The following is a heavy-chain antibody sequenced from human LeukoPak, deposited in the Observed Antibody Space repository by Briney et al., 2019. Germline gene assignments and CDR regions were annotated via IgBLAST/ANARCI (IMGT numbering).Heavy chain of an antibody. Sequence: GGSLRLSCAASGFTFSAYWMSWVRQAPGKGLEWVSAISGSGGSTYYADSVKGRFTISRDNSKNTLYLQMNSLRAEDTAVYYCAKRQTSSSLLYYFDYWGQGTLVTVSS. CDR1: GFTFSAYW. J-gene: IGHJ4*02. V-gene: IGHV3-23*01. CDR3: AKRQTSSSLLYYFDY. CDR2: ISGSGGST. D-gene: IGHD6-6*01.